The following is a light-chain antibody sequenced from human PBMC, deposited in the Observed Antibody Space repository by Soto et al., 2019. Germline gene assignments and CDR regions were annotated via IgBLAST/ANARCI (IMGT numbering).Light chain of an antibody. J-gene: IGLJ3*02. CDR1: SSNIGNNY. CDR2: ENN. V-gene: IGLV1-51*02. Sequence: QSVLTQPPSVSAAPGQKVTISCSGSSSNIGNNYGSWYQHLPGTAPRLLIFENNKRPSGIPDRFSGSKSGTSATLAITGLQTGDEADYYCGTWDIRLNINWVFGGGTKLTVL. CDR3: GTWDIRLNINWV.